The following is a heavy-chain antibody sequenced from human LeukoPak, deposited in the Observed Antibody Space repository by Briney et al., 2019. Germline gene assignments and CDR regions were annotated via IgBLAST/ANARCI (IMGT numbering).Heavy chain of an antibody. D-gene: IGHD1-26*01. J-gene: IGHJ3*02. CDR3: ARDRDSGRWGAFDI. CDR1: GFTFSSYS. Sequence: GGSLRLSCAASGFTFSSYSMNWVRQAPGKGLEWVSSISSSSSYIYYADSVKGRFTISRDNAKNSLYLQMNSLRAEDTAVYYCARDRDSGRWGAFDIWGQGTMVTVSS. V-gene: IGHV3-21*01. CDR2: ISSSSSYI.